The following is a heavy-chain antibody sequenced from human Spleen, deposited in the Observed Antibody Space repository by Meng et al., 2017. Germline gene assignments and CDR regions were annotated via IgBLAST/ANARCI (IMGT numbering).Heavy chain of an antibody. CDR2: VFWDDNK. D-gene: IGHD6-19*01. CDR3: ARFGYSSAFFDP. V-gene: IGHV2-5*02. CDR1: GFSLTTNGMG. Sequence: SGPTLVKPTQTLTLTCTFSGFSLTTNGMGVAWIRQPPGKALEWLAIVFWDDNKRYSPSLKSRLTVTKDTSNNQVVLTMTNIDPVDTATYYCARFGYSSAFFDPWGQGTLV. J-gene: IGHJ5*02.